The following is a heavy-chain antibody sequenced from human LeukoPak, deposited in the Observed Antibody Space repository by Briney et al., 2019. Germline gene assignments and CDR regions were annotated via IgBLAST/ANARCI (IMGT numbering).Heavy chain of an antibody. V-gene: IGHV4-39*01. D-gene: IGHD2-2*01. J-gene: IGHJ4*02. CDR3: ARHVPCSSNSCYFDY. Sequence: KPSETLSLTCTVSGGSISSSSYYWGWIRQPPGKGLEWIGSIYYSGSTYYNPSLKSRVTISVDTSKNQFSLKLSSVTAADTAVYYCARHVPCSSNSCYFDYWGQGTLVTVSS. CDR2: IYYSGST. CDR1: GGSISSSSYY.